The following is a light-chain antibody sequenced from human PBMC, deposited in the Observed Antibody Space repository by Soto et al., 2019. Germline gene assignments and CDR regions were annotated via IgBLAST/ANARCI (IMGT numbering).Light chain of an antibody. CDR1: QTISSY. CDR3: QQSYNTPIT. V-gene: IGKV1-39*01. CDR2: AAS. Sequence: DIHMTQSHSSRSASVGYRVTITCRASQTISSYLNWYQHKPGKAPKLLIYAASSLQSGVPSRFSGSGPGTDFTLTISSLQPEDFATYYCQQSYNTPITFGQGTRLEI. J-gene: IGKJ5*01.